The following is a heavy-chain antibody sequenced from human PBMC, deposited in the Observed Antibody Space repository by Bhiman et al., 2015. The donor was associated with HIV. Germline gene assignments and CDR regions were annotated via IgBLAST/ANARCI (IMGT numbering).Heavy chain of an antibody. J-gene: IGHJ5*02. CDR2: IYSDGST. D-gene: IGHD3-3*01. Sequence: EEQLVESGGGLVQPGGSLRLSCAASGFTVSSNYMSWVRQAPGKGLEWVSVIYSDGSTYYADSVKGRFTISRDNSKNTLYLQMNSLRAEDTAVYYCARALEKMNWFDPWGQGTLVTVSS. CDR3: ARALEKMNWFDP. V-gene: IGHV3-66*01. CDR1: GFTVSSNY.